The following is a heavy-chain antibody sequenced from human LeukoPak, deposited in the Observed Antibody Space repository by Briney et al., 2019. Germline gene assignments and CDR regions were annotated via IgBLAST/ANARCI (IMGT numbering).Heavy chain of an antibody. V-gene: IGHV1-2*02. D-gene: IGHD5-12*01. CDR2: INPNSGGT. CDR1: GYTFTAYY. Sequence: GASVKVSCKASGYTFTAYYMHWVRQAPGQGLEWMGWINPNSGGTNYAQKFQGRVTMTRDTSISTAYMEVSRLRSDDTAVYYCAREGEGYSGYEAPDYWGQGTLVTVSS. CDR3: AREGEGYSGYEAPDY. J-gene: IGHJ4*01.